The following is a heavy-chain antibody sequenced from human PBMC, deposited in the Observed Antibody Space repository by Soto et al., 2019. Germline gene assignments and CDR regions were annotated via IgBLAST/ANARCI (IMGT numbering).Heavy chain of an antibody. Sequence: QVQLVESGGGVVQPGRSLRLSCAASGFTFSSYGMQWVRQAPGKGLEWVAVIWHDGSNQYHADSVKGRFTISRDNSNNTLYLQLNSLRAEDTAVYYCARERGQIDYWGQGTLVTVSS. J-gene: IGHJ4*02. CDR3: ARERGQIDY. CDR1: GFTFSSYG. CDR2: IWHDGSNQ. V-gene: IGHV3-33*01.